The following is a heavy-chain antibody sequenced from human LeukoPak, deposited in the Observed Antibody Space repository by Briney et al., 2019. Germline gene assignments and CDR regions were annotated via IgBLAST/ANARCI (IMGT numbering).Heavy chain of an antibody. CDR1: GFTFSSYA. Sequence: PGRSLRLSCAASGFTFSSYAMHWVRQAPGKGLEWVAVISYDGSNKYYVDSVKGQFTISRDNSKNTLYLQMNSLRAEDTAVYYCARERLGYQLLLRGYFDYWGQGTLVTVSS. D-gene: IGHD2-2*01. V-gene: IGHV3-30-3*01. CDR2: ISYDGSNK. J-gene: IGHJ4*02. CDR3: ARERLGYQLLLRGYFDY.